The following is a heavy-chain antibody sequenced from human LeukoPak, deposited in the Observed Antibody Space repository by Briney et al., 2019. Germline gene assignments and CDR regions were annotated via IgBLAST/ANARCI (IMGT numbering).Heavy chain of an antibody. CDR3: AKGGHPAVVTTRYDS. V-gene: IGHV3-23*01. Sequence: GGSLRLSCADSGFTFDAYGMSWVRQAPGKGLEWVSSISGSGNYMYYKDSVKGRFTISRDNSKNTLLLQMNSLRAEDSAVYYCAKGGHPAVVTTRYDSWGQGTLVTVSS. CDR2: ISGSGNYM. CDR1: GFTFDAYG. D-gene: IGHD2-21*02. J-gene: IGHJ5*01.